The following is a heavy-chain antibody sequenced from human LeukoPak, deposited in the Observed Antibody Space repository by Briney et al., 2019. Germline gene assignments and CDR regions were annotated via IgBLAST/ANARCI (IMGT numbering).Heavy chain of an antibody. J-gene: IGHJ2*01. D-gene: IGHD2-2*01. Sequence: GGSLRLSCAASGFTFSCYAMSWVRPAPGEGLEWVSTISGSGGSTYYADSVKGRFTISRDNSKNTLYLQMNSLRAEDTAVYYCAKGDYCSSTSCYLFRYFDLWGRGTLVTVSS. CDR1: GFTFSCYA. CDR3: AKGDYCSSTSCYLFRYFDL. CDR2: ISGSGGST. V-gene: IGHV3-23*01.